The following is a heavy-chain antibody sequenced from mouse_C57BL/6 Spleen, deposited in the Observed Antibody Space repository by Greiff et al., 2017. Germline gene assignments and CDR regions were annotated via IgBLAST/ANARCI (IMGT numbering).Heavy chain of an antibody. CDR1: GYAFSSSW. CDR2: IYPGDGDT. J-gene: IGHJ4*01. D-gene: IGHD1-1*01. V-gene: IGHV1-82*01. CDR3: ANGGAYGAMDY. Sequence: QVQLQQSGPELVKPGASVKISCKASGYAFSSSWMNWVKQRPGKGLEWIGRIYPGDGDTNYNGKFKGKATLTADKSSSTAYMQLSSLTSEDSAVYFCANGGAYGAMDYWGQGTSATVSS.